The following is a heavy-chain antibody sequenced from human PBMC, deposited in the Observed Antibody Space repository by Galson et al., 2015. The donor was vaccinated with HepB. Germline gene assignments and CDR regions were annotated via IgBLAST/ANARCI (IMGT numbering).Heavy chain of an antibody. CDR1: GFTFNTQA. V-gene: IGHV3-23*01. J-gene: IGHJ3*02. CDR2: ISGSGTYT. CDR3: VKSYIWGSYRDAFEM. Sequence: SLRLSCAASGFTFNTQAMSWVRQAPGKGLEWVSVISGSGTYTYYADSVKGRITISRDNSKSTLYLQMNSLRADDTAVYYCVKSYIWGSYRDAFEMWGQGTMVTVSS. D-gene: IGHD3-16*02.